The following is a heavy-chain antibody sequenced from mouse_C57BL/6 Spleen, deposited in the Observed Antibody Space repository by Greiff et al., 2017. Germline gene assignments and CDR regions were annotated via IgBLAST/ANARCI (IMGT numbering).Heavy chain of an antibody. D-gene: IGHD2-3*01. Sequence: EVQLQQSGPELVKPGASVKISCKASGYTFTDYYMNWVKQSHGKSLEWIGDINPNNGGTSYNQKFKGKATLTVDKSSSTAYMELRSLTSEDSAVYYCARADGYSDWFAYWGQGTLVTVSA. CDR2: INPNNGGT. CDR3: ARADGYSDWFAY. V-gene: IGHV1-26*01. CDR1: GYTFTDYY. J-gene: IGHJ3*01.